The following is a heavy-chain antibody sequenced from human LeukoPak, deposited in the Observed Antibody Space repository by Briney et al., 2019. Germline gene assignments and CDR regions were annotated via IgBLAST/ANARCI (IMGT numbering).Heavy chain of an antibody. CDR3: ATVAGTFSDAFDI. CDR1: GFTFSSYA. J-gene: IGHJ3*02. Sequence: GGSLRLSCAASGFTFSSYAMSWVRQAPGKGLEWVSAISGSGGSTYYADFVRGRFTISRDNSKNTLYLQMNSLRAEDTAVYYCATVAGTFSDAFDIWGQGTMVTVSS. CDR2: ISGSGGST. V-gene: IGHV3-23*01. D-gene: IGHD6-19*01.